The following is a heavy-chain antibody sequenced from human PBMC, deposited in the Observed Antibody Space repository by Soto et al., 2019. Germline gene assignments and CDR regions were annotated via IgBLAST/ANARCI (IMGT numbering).Heavy chain of an antibody. D-gene: IGHD3-10*01. V-gene: IGHV3-30*18. J-gene: IGHJ6*02. Sequence: QVQLVESGGGVVQPGRSLRLSCAASGFTFSSYGMHWVRQAPGKGLEWVAVISYDGSNKYYADSVKGRFTISRDNSKNTLYLQMNSLRAEDTAVYYCAKDQPYYGSGSYYHVGGMDVWGQGTTVTVSS. CDR3: AKDQPYYGSGSYYHVGGMDV. CDR2: ISYDGSNK. CDR1: GFTFSSYG.